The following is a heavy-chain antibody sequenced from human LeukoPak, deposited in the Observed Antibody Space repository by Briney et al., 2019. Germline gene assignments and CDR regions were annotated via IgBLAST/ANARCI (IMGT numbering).Heavy chain of an antibody. J-gene: IGHJ4*02. CDR2: ISSSSSYI. CDR1: GFTFSTYN. V-gene: IGHV3-21*01. CDR3: ASARIAAAGTFHY. D-gene: IGHD6-13*01. Sequence: GGSLRLSCGASGFTFSTYNMNWVRQAPGKGLEWVSSISSSSSYIYYADSVKGRFTISRDNAKNSLYLQMNSLRAKDTALYYCASARIAAAGTFHYWGQGTLVTVSS.